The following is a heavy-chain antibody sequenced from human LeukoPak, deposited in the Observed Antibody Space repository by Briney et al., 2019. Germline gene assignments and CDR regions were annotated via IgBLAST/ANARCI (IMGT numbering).Heavy chain of an antibody. J-gene: IGHJ4*02. D-gene: IGHD2-15*01. V-gene: IGHV3-30-3*01. CDR1: GFRFSSYA. CDR2: MSYDGTNI. Sequence: GGSLRLSCAVSGFRFSSYAMHWVRQAPGRRLEGVAVMSYDGTNIFYSDSVKGRFTISRDNSKNTLFLQMNSLRAEDTAVYYCARDRESSSKGHFDYWGQGTLVTVSS. CDR3: ARDRESSSKGHFDY.